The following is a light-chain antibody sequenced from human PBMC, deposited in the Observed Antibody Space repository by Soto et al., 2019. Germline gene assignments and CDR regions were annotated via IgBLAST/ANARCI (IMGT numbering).Light chain of an antibody. Sequence: ELVLTQSPATLSLSPGERATLSCRASQSVGTYLAWYQQKPGQAPRLLIYDASNRATGIPARFSGSGSGTDFTLTISGLEPEDFAVYYCQQRTNWPPLTFGGGTKVEIK. V-gene: IGKV3-11*01. J-gene: IGKJ4*01. CDR3: QQRTNWPPLT. CDR1: QSVGTY. CDR2: DAS.